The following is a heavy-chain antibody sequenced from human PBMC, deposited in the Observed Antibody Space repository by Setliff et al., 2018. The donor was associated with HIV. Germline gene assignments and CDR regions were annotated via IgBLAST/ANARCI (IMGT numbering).Heavy chain of an antibody. D-gene: IGHD3-3*01. Sequence: ASVKVSCKASGYTFTSYAMNWVRQAPGQGLEWMGWINTNTGNPTYAQGFTGRFVFSLDTSVSTAYLQISSLKAEDTAVYYCARSDFNYNFWSGYVSTGFDYWGQGTLVTVSS. CDR3: ARSDFNYNFWSGYVSTGFDY. J-gene: IGHJ4*02. CDR1: GYTFTSYA. V-gene: IGHV7-4-1*02. CDR2: INTNTGNP.